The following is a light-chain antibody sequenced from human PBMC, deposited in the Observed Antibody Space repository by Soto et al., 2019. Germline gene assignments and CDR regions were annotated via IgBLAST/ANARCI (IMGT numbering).Light chain of an antibody. Sequence: EILLTQSPATLSLSPGERATLSCRASQNVSSYLAWYQQKPGQAPRLLIYDASNRAIGIPAGFSGSGSGTDFTLTISSLQPEDFAVYFCQQRSNWPRLTFGGGTKVDIK. V-gene: IGKV3-11*01. CDR3: QQRSNWPRLT. CDR1: QNVSSY. CDR2: DAS. J-gene: IGKJ4*01.